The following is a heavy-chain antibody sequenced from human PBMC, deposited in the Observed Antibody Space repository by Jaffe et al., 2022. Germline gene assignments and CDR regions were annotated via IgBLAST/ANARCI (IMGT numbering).Heavy chain of an antibody. CDR2: IYYSGST. Sequence: QVQLQESGPGLVKPSETLSLTCTVSGGSVSSGSYYWSWIRQPPGKGLEWIGYIYYSGSTNYNPSLKSRVTISVDTSKNQFSLKLSSVTAADTAVYYCASGVGTYYDILTGFSWVQTGQDYYYYMDVWGKGTTVTVSS. D-gene: IGHD3-9*01. V-gene: IGHV4-61*01. CDR1: GGSVSSGSYY. CDR3: ASGVGTYYDILTGFSWVQTGQDYYYYMDV. J-gene: IGHJ6*03.